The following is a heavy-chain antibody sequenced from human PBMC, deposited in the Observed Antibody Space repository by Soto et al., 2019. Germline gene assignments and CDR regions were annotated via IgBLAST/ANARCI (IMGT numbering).Heavy chain of an antibody. Sequence: QVQLVQSGAEWRKLGSSWKVSCKPFGGPSVGLAITWVRQPPEQGLEWMGGIIPIPGTANYAQKFQGRVTIAADESTSTAYMELSSVRSEDTAVYYCARSQGSSTSLEIYYYYYYGMDVWGQGTTVTVSS. CDR1: GGPSVGLA. CDR2: IIPIPGTA. D-gene: IGHD2-2*01. CDR3: ARSQGSSTSLEIYYYYYYGMDV. J-gene: IGHJ6*02. V-gene: IGHV1-69*01.